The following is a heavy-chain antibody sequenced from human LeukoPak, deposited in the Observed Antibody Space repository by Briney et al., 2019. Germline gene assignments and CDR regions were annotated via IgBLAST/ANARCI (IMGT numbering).Heavy chain of an antibody. D-gene: IGHD1-26*01. CDR2: AYYRSRWHN. V-gene: IGHV6-1*01. CDR3: AKSGSYLEYLQH. Sequence: SQTLSVTCAISGYRVSGNIDTWNWITQSPSRCLEWMGRAYYRSRWHNVYAESVKSRITINPDTSKNQFSLLLNSVTPEDTAVYYCAKSGSYLEYLQHWGQGTPVTVSS. J-gene: IGHJ1*01. CDR1: GYRVSGNIDT.